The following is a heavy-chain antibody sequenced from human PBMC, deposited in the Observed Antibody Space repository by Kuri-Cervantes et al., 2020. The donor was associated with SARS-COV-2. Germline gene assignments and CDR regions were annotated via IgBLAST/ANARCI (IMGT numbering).Heavy chain of an antibody. Sequence: ETLSLTCAASGFTFSIYSMNWVRQAPGKGLEWVAYIGHTGSIIYYADSVKGRFAIFRDNSKNTLYLQMNSLRAEDTAVYYCARGDPYGMDVWGQGTTVTVSS. CDR2: IGHTGSII. CDR1: GFTFSIYS. J-gene: IGHJ6*02. V-gene: IGHV3-48*01. CDR3: ARGDPYGMDV.